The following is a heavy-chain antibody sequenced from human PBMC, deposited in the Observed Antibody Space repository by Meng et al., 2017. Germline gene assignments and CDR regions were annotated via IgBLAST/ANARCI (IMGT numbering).Heavy chain of an antibody. CDR1: GFTVSSNY. J-gene: IGHJ3*02. Sequence: GESLKTSCAASGFTVSSNYMSWVRQAPGKGLEWVSVIYSGGSTYYADSVKGRFTISRDNSKNTLYLQMNSLRAEDTAVYYCARVIAVAGSDDAFDIWGQGTMVTVSS. D-gene: IGHD6-19*01. CDR2: IYSGGST. CDR3: ARVIAVAGSDDAFDI. V-gene: IGHV3-66*02.